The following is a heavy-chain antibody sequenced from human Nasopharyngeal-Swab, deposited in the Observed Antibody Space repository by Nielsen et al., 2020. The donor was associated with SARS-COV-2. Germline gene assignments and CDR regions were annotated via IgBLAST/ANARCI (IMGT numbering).Heavy chain of an antibody. Sequence: GGSLRLSCAASGFTFDDYAMHWVRQAPGKGLEWVSYISSSGSTIYYADSVKGRFTISRDNAKNSLYLQMNSLRAEDTAVYYCARDVGHYSSSWYKYYFDYWGQGTLVTVSS. J-gene: IGHJ4*02. CDR1: GFTFDDYA. V-gene: IGHV3-11*04. CDR2: ISSSGSTI. CDR3: ARDVGHYSSSWYKYYFDY. D-gene: IGHD6-13*01.